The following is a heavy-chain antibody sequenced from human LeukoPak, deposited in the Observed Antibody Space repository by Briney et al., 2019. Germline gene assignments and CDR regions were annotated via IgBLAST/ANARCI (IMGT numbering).Heavy chain of an antibody. CDR3: AKGITVTDVY. J-gene: IGHJ4*02. CDR2: ISGSGDNT. CDR1: GFTFSNYA. Sequence: GGSLRLSCAASGFTFSNYAMNWVRQAPGKGLEWVSTISGSGDNTYYADSVKGRFTISRDNSKNTLYLQMNSLRAEDTAVYYCAKGITVTDVYWGQGTLVTVSS. D-gene: IGHD4-17*01. V-gene: IGHV3-23*01.